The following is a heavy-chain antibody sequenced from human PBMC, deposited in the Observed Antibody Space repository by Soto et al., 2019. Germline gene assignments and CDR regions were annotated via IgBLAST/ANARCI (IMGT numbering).Heavy chain of an antibody. CDR3: AGGSGHYYYYMDV. J-gene: IGHJ6*03. CDR2: IWYDGSDK. V-gene: IGHV3-33*01. Sequence: VQLVESGGGVVQPGRSLRLSCAASGFTFSTHGMHWVRQAPGKGLEWVAIIWYDGSDKHYVDSVKGRFTISRDNSKNTLYLQMNSLRAEDTAVYYCAGGSGHYYYYMDVWGKGTTVTVSS. D-gene: IGHD3-16*01. CDR1: GFTFSTHG.